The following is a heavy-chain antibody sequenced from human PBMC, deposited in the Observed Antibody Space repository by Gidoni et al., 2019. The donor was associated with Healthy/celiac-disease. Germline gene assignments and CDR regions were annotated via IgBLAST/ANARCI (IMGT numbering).Heavy chain of an antibody. V-gene: IGHV4-59*08. J-gene: IGHJ5*02. CDR2: IYYSGST. D-gene: IGHD6-6*01. Sequence: QVQLQASGPGLVTPSETLSLTCTVSGGSIRSSYWSWIRQPPGKGLEWIGYIYYSGSTNYNPSLKSRVTISVDTSKNQFSRKLSSVTAADTAVYYCARRYSSSSGVFEDNWFDPWGQGTLVTVSS. CDR1: GGSIRSSY. CDR3: ARRYSSSSGVFEDNWFDP.